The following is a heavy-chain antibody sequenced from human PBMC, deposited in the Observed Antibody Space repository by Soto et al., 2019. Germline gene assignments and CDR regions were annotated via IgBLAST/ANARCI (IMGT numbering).Heavy chain of an antibody. CDR1: GFTFSSYG. V-gene: IGHV3-48*01. CDR2: IRSSRSNK. D-gene: IGHD1-1*01. CDR3: AREGTRNYYYGMDV. Sequence: GGSLRLSCAASGFTFSSYGMYWVRQAPGKGLEWVAYIRSSRSNKYYEDSVKGRFTISRDNAKNSLYLQMNSLRAEDTAVYYCAREGTRNYYYGMDVWGQGTTVTVSS. J-gene: IGHJ6*02.